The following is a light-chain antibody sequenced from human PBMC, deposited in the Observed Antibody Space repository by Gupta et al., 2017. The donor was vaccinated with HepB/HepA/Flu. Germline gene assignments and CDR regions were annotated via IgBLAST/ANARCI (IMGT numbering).Light chain of an antibody. Sequence: QSVLTQPPSASGTPGQRVTISCSGSSSNFGRNNVYWYQQLPGTAPKLLIFKDNQRTSGVPDRFSGSKSGTSASLAISGLRSEDEADYYCAAWDNSVSGYVFGTGTKVTVL. V-gene: IGLV1-47*01. CDR3: AAWDNSVSGYV. CDR2: KDN. CDR1: SSNFGRNN. J-gene: IGLJ1*01.